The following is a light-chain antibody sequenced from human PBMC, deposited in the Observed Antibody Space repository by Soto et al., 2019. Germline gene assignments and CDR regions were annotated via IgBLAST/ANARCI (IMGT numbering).Light chain of an antibody. J-gene: IGKJ1*01. CDR1: QSISSSY. CDR2: GAS. CDR3: QQYGSSSWT. Sequence: EIVLTQSPGNLSLSPGKSVTLYCRASQSISSSYLAWYQQRPGQAPRLLIYGASSRDTGIPDRVSGSGSGTEFTLTISRLEPEEFAVYYCQQYGSSSWTFGQGTKVDIK. V-gene: IGKV3-20*01.